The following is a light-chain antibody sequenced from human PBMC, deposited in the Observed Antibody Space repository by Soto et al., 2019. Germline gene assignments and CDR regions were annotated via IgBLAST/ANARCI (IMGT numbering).Light chain of an antibody. CDR2: DAS. Sequence: IHMTQSPSTISASLGDTVTITCQSSQCINSWLAWYQQKPGHAPKILSYDASSLESGVPSRFSGSGSATEFTLTSSSLQADDFATYYCQQYNNYFTFGQGTKVDI. V-gene: IGKV1-5*01. CDR1: QCINSW. J-gene: IGKJ1*01. CDR3: QQYNNYFT.